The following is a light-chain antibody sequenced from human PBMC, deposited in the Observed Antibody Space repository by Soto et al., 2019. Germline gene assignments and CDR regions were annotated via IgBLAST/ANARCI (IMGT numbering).Light chain of an antibody. J-gene: IGKJ3*01. CDR3: QQSYSTPQIT. V-gene: IGKV1-39*01. CDR2: AAS. CDR1: QDIGTF. Sequence: DFQMTQSPSSLSASVGDRVTITCRASQDIGTFLNWYQQKPGKPPNLLIYAASNLLSGVSSRFRGSGSGTDFTLTISSLQPEDFATYYCQQSYSTPQITFGPGTEVDMK.